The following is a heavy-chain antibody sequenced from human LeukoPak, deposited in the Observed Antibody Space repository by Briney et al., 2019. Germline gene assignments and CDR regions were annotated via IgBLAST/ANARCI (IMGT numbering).Heavy chain of an antibody. Sequence: SETLSLTCTVSGYSISSGYYWGWIRQPPGKGLEWIGSIYYSGSTYYNPSLKSRVTISVDTSKNQFSLKLSSVTAADTAVYYCARRILGWFDPWGQGTLVTVSS. CDR1: GYSISSGYY. CDR2: IYYSGST. D-gene: IGHD7-27*01. CDR3: ARRILGWFDP. J-gene: IGHJ5*02. V-gene: IGHV4-38-2*02.